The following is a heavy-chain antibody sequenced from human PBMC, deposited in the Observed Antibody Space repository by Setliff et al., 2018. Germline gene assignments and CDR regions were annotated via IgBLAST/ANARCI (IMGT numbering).Heavy chain of an antibody. CDR1: GGSFSGYY. J-gene: IGHJ4*02. D-gene: IGHD3-9*01. CDR2: IKQDGSEK. V-gene: IGHV3-7*01. Sequence: ETLSLTCAVYGGSFSGYYWSWVRQAPGKGLEWVANIKQDGSEKYYVDSVKGRFTISRDNAKNSLYLQMNSLRAEDTAVYYCACPDILTGLFDYWGQGTLVTVSS. CDR3: ACPDILTGLFDY.